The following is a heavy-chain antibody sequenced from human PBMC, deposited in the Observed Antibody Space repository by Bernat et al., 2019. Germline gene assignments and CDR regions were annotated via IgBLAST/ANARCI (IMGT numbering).Heavy chain of an antibody. CDR2: ISWNSGSI. Sequence: EVQLVESGGGLVRPGRSLRLSCAASGFTFDDYAMHWVRQAPGKGLEWVSGISWNSGSIGYADSVKGRFTISRDNAKNSLYLQMNSLRAEDTALYYCAKSYYYDSSGYVSWGQGTLVTVSS. V-gene: IGHV3-9*01. CDR3: AKSYYYDSSGYVS. CDR1: GFTFDDYA. D-gene: IGHD3-22*01. J-gene: IGHJ4*02.